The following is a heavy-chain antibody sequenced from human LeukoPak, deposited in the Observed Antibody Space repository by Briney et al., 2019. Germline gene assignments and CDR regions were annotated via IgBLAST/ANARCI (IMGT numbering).Heavy chain of an antibody. CDR2: ISSSSGYI. Sequence: GGSLRLSCAASGFTFSSYSMNWVRQAPGKGLEWVSSISSSSGYIYYADSVKGRFTISRDNAKNSLYLQMNSLRAEDTAVYYCARDPGRPTEYSCYDTRKFDDYWGQGTLVTVSS. CDR1: GFTFSSYS. V-gene: IGHV3-21*01. D-gene: IGHD5-12*01. J-gene: IGHJ4*02. CDR3: ARDPGRPTEYSCYDTRKFDDY.